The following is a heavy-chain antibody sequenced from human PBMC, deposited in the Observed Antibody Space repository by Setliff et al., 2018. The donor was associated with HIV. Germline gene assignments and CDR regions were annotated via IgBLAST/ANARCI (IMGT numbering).Heavy chain of an antibody. Sequence: PSETLSLTCTVSGASIRSQYWSWIRKPPGKGLEWIGYISYSGSTNYNPSLESRVAMSVDTPKQQFSLEVSSVTAADTAVYYCARTRGYSYGTLAGFDYWGRGSLVTVSS. CDR3: ARTRGYSYGTLAGFDY. CDR2: ISYSGST. V-gene: IGHV4-59*11. CDR1: GASIRSQY. D-gene: IGHD5-18*01. J-gene: IGHJ4*01.